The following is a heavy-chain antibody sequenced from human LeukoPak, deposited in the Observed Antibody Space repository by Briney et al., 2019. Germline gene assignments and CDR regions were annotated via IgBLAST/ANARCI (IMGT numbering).Heavy chain of an antibody. V-gene: IGHV1-2*02. D-gene: IGHD6-19*01. CDR2: INPNSGGT. CDR3: ARLAMSGIGSDDF. Sequence: ASVKVSCKASGYTFTGYYMHWVRQAPGQGLEWMGWINPNSGGTNYAQKFQGRVTMTRDTSISTAYMELSSLKSDDTAVYYCARLAMSGIGSDDFWGQGTLVTVSS. CDR1: GYTFTGYY. J-gene: IGHJ4*02.